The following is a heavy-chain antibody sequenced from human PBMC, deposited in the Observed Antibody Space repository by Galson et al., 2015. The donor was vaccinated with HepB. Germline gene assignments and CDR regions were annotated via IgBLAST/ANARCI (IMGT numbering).Heavy chain of an antibody. CDR1: GYTFTGYY. J-gene: IGHJ4*02. D-gene: IGHD1-26*01. CDR2: INPNSGGT. CDR3: AREGRRNSGSYFYYFDY. V-gene: IGHV1-2*05. Sequence: SVKVSCKASGYTFTGYYMHWVRQAPGQGLEWMGRINPNSGGTNYAQKFQSRVTMTRDTTISTAYMELSRLRSDDTVVYYCAREGRRNSGSYFYYFDYWGQGTLVTVSS.